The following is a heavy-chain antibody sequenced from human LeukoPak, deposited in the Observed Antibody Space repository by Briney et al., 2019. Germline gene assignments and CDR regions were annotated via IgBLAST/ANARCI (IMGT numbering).Heavy chain of an antibody. CDR3: ARGLSGYCSGADCSSDN. Sequence: SETLSLTCTVSGGSISSSSYYWGWIRQPPGKGLEWIGSIYYSGSTYYNPSLKSRVTISVDTSKNQFSLTLTSVTAADTAVYYCARGLSGYCSGADCSSDNWGQGTRVTVSS. J-gene: IGHJ4*02. CDR1: GGSISSSSYY. V-gene: IGHV4-39*07. D-gene: IGHD2-15*01. CDR2: IYYSGST.